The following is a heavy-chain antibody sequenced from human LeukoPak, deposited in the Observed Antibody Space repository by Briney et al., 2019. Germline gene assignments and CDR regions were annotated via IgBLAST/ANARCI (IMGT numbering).Heavy chain of an antibody. J-gene: IGHJ4*02. CDR3: AKDLVLADYVWGSYRSGPWYFDY. CDR1: GFTFSTSG. V-gene: IGHV3-30*02. CDR2: IRYDGRNK. Sequence: GGSLRLSCAASGFTFSTSGMHWVRQAPGKGLEGVAFIRYDGRNKYYADSVKGRFTNSRYNSKNTLYLQMNSLRAEDTAVYYCAKDLVLADYVWGSYRSGPWYFDYWGQGTLVTVSS. D-gene: IGHD3-16*02.